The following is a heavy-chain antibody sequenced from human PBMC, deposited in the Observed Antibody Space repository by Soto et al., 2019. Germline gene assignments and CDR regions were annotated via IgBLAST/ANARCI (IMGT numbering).Heavy chain of an antibody. V-gene: IGHV1-2*04. CDR2: INPNSGGT. D-gene: IGHD3-22*01. CDR1: GYTFTGYD. J-gene: IGHJ4*02. CDR3: ARDRTSDRSGYYCGYFDY. Sequence: ASVKVSCKASGYTFTGYDMHWVRQAPGQGLEWMGWINPNSGGTNYAQKFQGWVTMTRDTSISTAYMELSRLRSDDTAVYYCARDRTSDRSGYYCGYFDYWGQGTLVTVSS.